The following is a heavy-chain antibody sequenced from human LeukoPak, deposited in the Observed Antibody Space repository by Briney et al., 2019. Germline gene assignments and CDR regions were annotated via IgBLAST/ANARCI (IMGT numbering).Heavy chain of an antibody. J-gene: IGHJ3*02. V-gene: IGHV3-74*01. Sequence: GGSLRLYCAASGFTFSSYWMHWVRQAPGKGLVWVSRINSDGSSTSYADSVKGRFTISRDNAKNTLYLQMNTLRAEDTAVYYCAREEGYCTSTSCHAGGHAFDIWGQGTMVTVSP. CDR1: GFTFSSYW. D-gene: IGHD2-2*01. CDR3: AREEGYCTSTSCHAGGHAFDI. CDR2: INSDGSST.